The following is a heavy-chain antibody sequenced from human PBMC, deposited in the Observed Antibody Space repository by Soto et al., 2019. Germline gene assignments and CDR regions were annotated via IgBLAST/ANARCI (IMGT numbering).Heavy chain of an antibody. V-gene: IGHV1-69*13. J-gene: IGHJ4*02. CDR1: GGTFSSYA. CDR2: IIPIFGTA. D-gene: IGHD6-13*01. CDR3: ARDPAAAGTDSAPYFDY. Sequence: GASVKVSCKASGGTFSSYAISWVRQAPDKGLEWMGGIIPIFGTANYAQKFQGRVTITADESTSTAYMELSSLRSEDTAVYYCARDPAAAGTDSAPYFDYWGQGTLVTAPQ.